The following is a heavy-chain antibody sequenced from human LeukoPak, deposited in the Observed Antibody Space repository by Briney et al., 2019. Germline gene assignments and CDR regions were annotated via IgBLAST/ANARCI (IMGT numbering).Heavy chain of an antibody. Sequence: SETLSLTCSVSGDSISSYYWSWIRQPPGKGLEWIGYIYYSGSTNYNPSLMSRVTISVDTSKNKFSLKLSSVTAADTAVYYCARYPPYYYGSGSYYNHFDLWGQGTLVTVSS. D-gene: IGHD3-10*01. CDR2: IYYSGST. J-gene: IGHJ4*02. V-gene: IGHV4-59*01. CDR1: GDSISSYY. CDR3: ARYPPYYYGSGSYYNHFDL.